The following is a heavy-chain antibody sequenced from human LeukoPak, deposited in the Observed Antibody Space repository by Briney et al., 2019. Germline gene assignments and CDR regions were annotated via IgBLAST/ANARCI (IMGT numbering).Heavy chain of an antibody. D-gene: IGHD6-13*01. CDR2: MNPNSGNT. CDR3: ARGPTIAAAEDDAFDI. J-gene: IGHJ3*02. CDR1: GYTFTSYD. Sequence: ASVKVSCKASGYTFTSYDIHWVRQATGQGLEWMGWMNPNSGNTGYAQKFQGRVTMTRNTSISTAYMELSSLRSEDTAVYYCARGPTIAAAEDDAFDIWGQGTMVTVSS. V-gene: IGHV1-8*01.